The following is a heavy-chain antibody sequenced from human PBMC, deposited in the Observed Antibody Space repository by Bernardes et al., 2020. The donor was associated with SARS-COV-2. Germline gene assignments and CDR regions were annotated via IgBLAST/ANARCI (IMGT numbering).Heavy chain of an antibody. D-gene: IGHD5-12*01. CDR2: ISNTGNT. CDR3: ARQVGLVAIDFDY. CDR1: GDSFSNSRYY. J-gene: IGHJ4*02. V-gene: IGHV4-39*01. Sequence: SETLSLTCTVSGDSFSNSRYYWGWLLQPPTKGLEWIGTISNTGNTHSNPSLKSRVTLSIDTSKTQFSLTLTSVTAADTAVYYCARQVGLVAIDFDYWGQGALVTVSS.